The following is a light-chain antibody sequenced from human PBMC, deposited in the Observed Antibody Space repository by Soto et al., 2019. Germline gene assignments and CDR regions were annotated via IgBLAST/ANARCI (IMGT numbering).Light chain of an antibody. CDR3: QQYSNWPLIT. CDR2: GAS. J-gene: IGKJ5*01. Sequence: EIVMTQSPVTLPVSPGEGATLSCRASQSVSSYLAWYQHKRGQAPRLLIYGASTRATGIPVRFSGSGSGTEFTLTISSLQSEDFAVYFCQQYSNWPLITFGQGTRLEIK. V-gene: IGKV3-15*01. CDR1: QSVSSY.